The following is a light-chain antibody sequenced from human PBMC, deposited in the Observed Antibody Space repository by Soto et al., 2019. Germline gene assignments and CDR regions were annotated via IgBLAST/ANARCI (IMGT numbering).Light chain of an antibody. J-gene: IGKJ5*01. CDR2: DIS. Sequence: EEVMTQPPATLSVSPGERATLSCRASQTVSRNLAWYQQRPGQAPRLLIYDISNRATGVPARFSGSGSETEFTLTIRSLQSEDFAVYFCQQYNNWPSFGQGTRLEIK. CDR1: QTVSRN. CDR3: QQYNNWPS. V-gene: IGKV3-15*01.